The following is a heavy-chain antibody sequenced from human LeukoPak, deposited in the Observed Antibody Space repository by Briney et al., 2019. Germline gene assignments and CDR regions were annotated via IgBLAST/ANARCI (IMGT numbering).Heavy chain of an antibody. J-gene: IGHJ4*02. CDR3: AGRIAVAGTTLCDY. D-gene: IGHD6-19*01. V-gene: IGHV1-69*13. CDR1: GGTFSSYA. CDR2: IIPIFGTA. Sequence: SVKVSCKASGGTFSSYAITWVRQAPGQGLEWMGGIIPIFGTANYAQKFQGRVTITADESTSTAYMELSSLRSEDTAVYYCAGRIAVAGTTLCDYWGQGTLVTVSS.